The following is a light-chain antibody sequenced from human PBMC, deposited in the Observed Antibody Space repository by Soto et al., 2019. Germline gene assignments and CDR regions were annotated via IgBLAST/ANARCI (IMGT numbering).Light chain of an antibody. CDR1: QSISSW. Sequence: DIQMTQSPSTLSASVGDRVTITCRASQSISSWLAWYQQKPGKAPKLLIYKASSLESGVPSRFSGSGSGTEFTLTISSLQPDDFATYYCQQYNSYSTFGPATFGQGTKVDIK. CDR3: QQYNSYSTFGPAT. CDR2: KAS. V-gene: IGKV1-5*03. J-gene: IGKJ1*01.